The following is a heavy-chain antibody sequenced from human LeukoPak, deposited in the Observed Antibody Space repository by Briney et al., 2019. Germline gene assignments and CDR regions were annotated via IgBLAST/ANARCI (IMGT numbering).Heavy chain of an antibody. D-gene: IGHD4-17*01. CDR3: ARDYGDYFDY. V-gene: IGHV4-31*03. CDR1: GGSISSGGYY. CDR2: IYYSGGT. J-gene: IGHJ4*02. Sequence: SETLSLTCTVSGGSISSGGYYWSWIRQHPGKGLEWIGYIYYSGGTYYNPSLKSRVTISVDTSKNQFSLKLSSVAAADTAVYYCARDYGDYFDYWGQGTLVTVSS.